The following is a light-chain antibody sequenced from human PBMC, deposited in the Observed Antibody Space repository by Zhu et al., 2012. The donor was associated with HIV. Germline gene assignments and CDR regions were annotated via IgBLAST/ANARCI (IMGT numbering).Light chain of an antibody. J-gene: IGKJ1*01. Sequence: EIVLTQSPGTLSLSPGESATLSCRASQSVNSNYFDWYQKKPGQPPRLLIYSTSTRAIGIPDRFTGSGSGTDFTLVINRLETEDFAIYYCQQHYNLWTFGQGTRLE. CDR3: QQHYNLWT. V-gene: IGKV3-20*01. CDR1: QSVNSNY. CDR2: STS.